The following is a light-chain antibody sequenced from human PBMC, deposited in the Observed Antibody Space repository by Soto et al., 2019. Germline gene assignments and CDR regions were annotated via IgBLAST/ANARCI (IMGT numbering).Light chain of an antibody. CDR1: QSVSTY. CDR2: DAS. J-gene: IGKJ2*01. CDR3: QQYYTTPRT. Sequence: EIVLTQSPATLSLSPGERATLSCRASQSVSTYLAWYQQKPGQAPRLLVYDASNRATGIPARFSGSGSGTDFTLTISSLEPEDFAVYYCQQYYTTPRTFGQGTKLESK. V-gene: IGKV3-11*01.